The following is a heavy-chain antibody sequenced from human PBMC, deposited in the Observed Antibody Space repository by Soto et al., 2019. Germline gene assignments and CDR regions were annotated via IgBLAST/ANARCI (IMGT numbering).Heavy chain of an antibody. Sequence: QVPLVQSGGEVKKPGASVKVSCKAYGYTFVTHGISWVRQAPGQGLEWLGWISPSTGNPNYAQTYQCRVTMTMDTSTSTPYMALRSLRTDVTGVYYCARDQTTWINYASDFWGQGTMVTVSS. V-gene: IGHV1-18*01. D-gene: IGHD2-2*03. CDR3: ARDQTTWINYASDF. J-gene: IGHJ3*01. CDR1: GYTFVTHG. CDR2: ISPSTGNP.